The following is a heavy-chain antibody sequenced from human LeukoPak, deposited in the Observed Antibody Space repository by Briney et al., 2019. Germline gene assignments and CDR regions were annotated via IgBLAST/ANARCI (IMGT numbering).Heavy chain of an antibody. D-gene: IGHD2/OR15-2a*01. Sequence: PSETLSLTCTVSGDSISNYYWSWIRQPPWKGPEWIGYIYYSGSTKYNPSLQSRVSISVDTSNNQFSLKLSSVTAADTAVYYCARAGKNSRTYDYWGQGTLVTVSS. J-gene: IGHJ4*02. CDR1: GDSISNYY. V-gene: IGHV4-59*12. CDR3: ARAGKNSRTYDY. CDR2: IYYSGST.